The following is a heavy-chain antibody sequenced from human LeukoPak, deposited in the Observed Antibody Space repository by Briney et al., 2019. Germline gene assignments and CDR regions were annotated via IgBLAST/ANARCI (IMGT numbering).Heavy chain of an antibody. CDR1: GFTLISYA. CDR3: AKGGDKYSYGELDY. Sequence: GGSLRLSCAASGFTLISYAMSWVRQAPGKGLEWVSAISGGTDSTYYSDSVKGRFTISRDNSKNTLYLQMNTLRAEDTAVYYCAKGGDKYSYGELDYWGQGTLVTVSS. J-gene: IGHJ4*02. CDR2: ISGGTDST. V-gene: IGHV3-23*01. D-gene: IGHD5-18*01.